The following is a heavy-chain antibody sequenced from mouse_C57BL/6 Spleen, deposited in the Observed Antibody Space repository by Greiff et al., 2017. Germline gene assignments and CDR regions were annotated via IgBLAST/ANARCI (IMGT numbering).Heavy chain of an antibody. Sequence: DVKLQESGAELVKPGASVKLSCTASGFNIKDYYMHWVKQRTEQGLEWIGRIDPEDGETKYAPKFQGKATITADTSSNTAYLQLSSLTSEDTAVYYCAHITTVVARGDYFDYWGQGTTLTVAS. CDR3: AHITTVVARGDYFDY. V-gene: IGHV14-2*01. CDR2: IDPEDGET. J-gene: IGHJ2*01. CDR1: GFNIKDYY. D-gene: IGHD1-1*01.